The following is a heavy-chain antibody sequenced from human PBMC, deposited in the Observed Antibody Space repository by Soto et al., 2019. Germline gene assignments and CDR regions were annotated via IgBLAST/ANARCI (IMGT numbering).Heavy chain of an antibody. Sequence: GGSLRLSCAASGFTLSSYAMSWVRQAPGKGLEWVSTFSGTGGYTYYADSVKGRFTISRDDSKNSLYLQMNSLRAEDTAVYYCARAQYDFWSGYFQYYYYYYGMDVWGQGTTVTVS. CDR2: FSGTGGYT. CDR1: GFTLSSYA. D-gene: IGHD3-3*01. CDR3: ARAQYDFWSGYFQYYYYYYGMDV. J-gene: IGHJ6*02. V-gene: IGHV3-23*01.